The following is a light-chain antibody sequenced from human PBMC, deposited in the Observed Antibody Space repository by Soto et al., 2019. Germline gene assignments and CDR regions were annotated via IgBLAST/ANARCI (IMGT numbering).Light chain of an antibody. V-gene: IGKV3-20*01. J-gene: IGKJ5*01. CDR3: QQYGSSPLIS. CDR2: GAS. CDR1: QSVSSSY. Sequence: EIRMTQSPATLSVSPGDNATLSCRASQSVSSSYLAWYQQKPGQAPRLLIYGASSRATGIPDRFSGSGSGTDFTLTISRLEPEDFAVYYCQQYGSSPLISLGQGKRLEI.